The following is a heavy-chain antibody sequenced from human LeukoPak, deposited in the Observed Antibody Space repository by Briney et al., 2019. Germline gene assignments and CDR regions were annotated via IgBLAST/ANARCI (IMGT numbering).Heavy chain of an antibody. J-gene: IGHJ6*03. CDR2: IYYSGST. V-gene: IGHV4-30-4*01. D-gene: IGHD1-26*01. CDR3: ARSIVSWGGRGYYYYYYMDV. Sequence: KPSETLSLTCTVSGGSISSGDYYWSWIRQPPGKGLEWIGYIYYSGSTYYNPSLKSRVTISVDTSKNQFSLKLSSVTAADTAVYYCARSIVSWGGRGYYYYYYMDVWGKGTTVTVSS. CDR1: GGSISSGDYY.